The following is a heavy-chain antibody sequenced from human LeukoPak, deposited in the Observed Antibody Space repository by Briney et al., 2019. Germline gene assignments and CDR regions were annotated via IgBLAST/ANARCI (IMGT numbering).Heavy chain of an antibody. D-gene: IGHD6-19*01. Sequence: PGGSLRLSCAASGFAFSFYAMSWLRQPPGKGLEWVSTITANRGTTSYAASVRGRFTISRDNSKNTLYLQVNTLRADDTATYYCAKPVSGGLAVTADWFHPWGQGTLVVVSS. CDR3: AKPVSGGLAVTADWFHP. J-gene: IGHJ5*01. CDR2: ITANRGTT. CDR1: GFAFSFYA. V-gene: IGHV3-23*01.